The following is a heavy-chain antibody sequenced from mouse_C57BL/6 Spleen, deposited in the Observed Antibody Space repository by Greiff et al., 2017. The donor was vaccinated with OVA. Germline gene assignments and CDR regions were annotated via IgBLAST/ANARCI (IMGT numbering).Heavy chain of an antibody. V-gene: IGHV1-52*01. D-gene: IGHD2-1*01. Sequence: QVQLQQPGAELVRPGSSVKLSCKASGYTFTSYWMHWVKQRPIQGLEWIGNIDPSDSETHYNQKFKDKATLTVDKSSSTAYMQLISLTSEDSAVYYCARLGIYYGYFDYWGQGTTLTVSS. CDR2: IDPSDSET. CDR3: ARLGIYYGYFDY. CDR1: GYTFTSYW. J-gene: IGHJ2*01.